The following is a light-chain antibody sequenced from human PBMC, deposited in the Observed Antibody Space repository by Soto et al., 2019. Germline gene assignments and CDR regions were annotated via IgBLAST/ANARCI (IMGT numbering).Light chain of an antibody. Sequence: EVVMTQSPATLSVSPGERATLSCRASQSIGSTLAWYQQKPGQTPRLLIYDASSRATGIPDRFSGSGSGTDFTLSISRLEPEDFAVYYCQQYGSSSWTFGRGTKVDIK. V-gene: IGKV3-20*01. CDR2: DAS. J-gene: IGKJ1*01. CDR1: QSIGST. CDR3: QQYGSSSWT.